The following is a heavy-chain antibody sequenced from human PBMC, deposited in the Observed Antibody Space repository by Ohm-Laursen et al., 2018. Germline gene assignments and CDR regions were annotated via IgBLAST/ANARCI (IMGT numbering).Heavy chain of an antibody. J-gene: IGHJ4*01. CDR2: IYASGIT. CDR1: GGSINNYY. V-gene: IGHV4-4*07. D-gene: IGHD5-18*01. CDR3: ARAPGYGYDFDS. Sequence: GTLSLTCTVSGGSINNYYWSWIRQPAGKGLEWIGRIYASGITNYNPSLKSRLTMSVDTSKNSFSLKLDSLTAADTAVYYCARAPGYGYDFDSWGHGTLVTVSS.